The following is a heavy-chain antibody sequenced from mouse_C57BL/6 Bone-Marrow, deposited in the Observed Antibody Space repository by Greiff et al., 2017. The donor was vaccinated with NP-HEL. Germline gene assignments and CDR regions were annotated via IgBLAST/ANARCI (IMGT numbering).Heavy chain of an antibody. CDR1: GFTFSNYW. CDR2: IRLKSDNYAT. V-gene: IGHV6-3*01. CDR3: TRTELFDY. D-gene: IGHD3-3*01. Sequence: EVKVEESGGGLVQPGGSMKLSCVASGFTFSNYWMNWVRQSPEKGLEWVAQIRLKSDNYATHYAESVKGRFTISRDDSKSSVYLQMNNLRAEDTGIYYCTRTELFDYWGQGTTLTVSS. J-gene: IGHJ2*01.